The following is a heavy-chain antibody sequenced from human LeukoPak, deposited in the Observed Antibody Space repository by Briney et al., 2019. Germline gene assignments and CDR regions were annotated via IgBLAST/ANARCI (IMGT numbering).Heavy chain of an antibody. CDR3: ARGSKREATMIVVVTGDY. J-gene: IGHJ4*02. CDR2: INPNSGGT. D-gene: IGHD3-22*01. V-gene: IGHV1-2*02. Sequence: GASVKVSCTASGYTFTGYYMHWVRQAPGQGLEWMGWINPNSGGTNYAQKFQGRVTMTRDTSISTAYMELSRLRSDDTAVYYCARGSKREATMIVVVTGDYWGQGTLVTVSS. CDR1: GYTFTGYY.